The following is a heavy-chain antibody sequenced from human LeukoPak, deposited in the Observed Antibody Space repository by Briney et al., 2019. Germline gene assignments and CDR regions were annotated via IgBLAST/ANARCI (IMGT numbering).Heavy chain of an antibody. J-gene: IGHJ4*02. CDR3: AKDGAVPY. CDR2: ISYDGSNK. D-gene: IGHD4/OR15-4a*01. CDR1: GFTFSSYS. V-gene: IGHV3-30*18. Sequence: GGSLRLSCAASGFTFSSYSMNWVRQAPGKGLEWVAVISYDGSNKYYADSVKGRFTISRDNSKNTLYLQMNSLRAEDTAVYYCAKDGAVPYWGQGTLVTVSS.